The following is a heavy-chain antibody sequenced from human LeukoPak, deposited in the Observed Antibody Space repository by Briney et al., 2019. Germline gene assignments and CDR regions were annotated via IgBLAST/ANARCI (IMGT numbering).Heavy chain of an antibody. CDR2: ISSSGNTI. V-gene: IGHV3-11*01. D-gene: IGHD3-3*01. CDR3: ARTLFWSGYSFDF. Sequence: GGSLRLSCAASGFRFSDYYMSWIRQAPGKGLEWVSYISSSGNTIYYADSVKGRFTISRDNAKNSLYLQMNSLRAEDTAVYYCARTLFWSGYSFDFWGQGTLVTVSS. CDR1: GFRFSDYY. J-gene: IGHJ4*02.